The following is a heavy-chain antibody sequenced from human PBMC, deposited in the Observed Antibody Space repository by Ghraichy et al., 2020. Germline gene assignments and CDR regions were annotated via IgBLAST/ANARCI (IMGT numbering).Heavy chain of an antibody. J-gene: IGHJ5*02. D-gene: IGHD3-16*01. Sequence: SETLSLTCAVYGGSFSGYYWSWIRQPPGKGLEWIGEINHSGSTNYNPSLKSRVTISVDTSKNQFSLKLSSVTAADTAVYYCARGRLRYWFDPWGQGTLVTVSS. V-gene: IGHV4-34*01. CDR3: ARGRLRYWFDP. CDR2: INHSGST. CDR1: GGSFSGYY.